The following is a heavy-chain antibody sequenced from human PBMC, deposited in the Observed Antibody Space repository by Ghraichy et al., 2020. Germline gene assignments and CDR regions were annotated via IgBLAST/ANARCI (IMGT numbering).Heavy chain of an antibody. CDR2: IKKDGSEK. CDR3: ARDLGSGWYFDY. Sequence: GGSLRLSCAASGFTFSGYWMSWVRQAPGKGLEWVANIKKDGSEKYYADSVKGRFTISRDNAKNSLYLQMNSLRAEDTAVYYCARDLGSGWYFDYWGQGTLVTVSS. D-gene: IGHD6-19*01. J-gene: IGHJ4*02. V-gene: IGHV3-7*01. CDR1: GFTFSGYW.